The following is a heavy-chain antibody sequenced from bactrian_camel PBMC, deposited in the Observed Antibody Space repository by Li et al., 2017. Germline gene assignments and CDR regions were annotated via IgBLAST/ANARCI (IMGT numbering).Heavy chain of an antibody. CDR2: ISTAYST. D-gene: IGHD7*01. J-gene: IGHJ4*01. CDR1: GRPYSTYC. Sequence: SGGGSVQAGESLKLSCTASGRPYSTYCTGWFRQAPGNQCEQVSTISTAYSTHYTDSVKGRFTISQDNAKNTVYLQMNSLKTEDTAVYYCAIGGIVKRGQGTQVTVS. V-gene: IGHV3S53*01.